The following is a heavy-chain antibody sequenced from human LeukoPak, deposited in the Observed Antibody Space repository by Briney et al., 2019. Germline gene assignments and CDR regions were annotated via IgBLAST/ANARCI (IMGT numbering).Heavy chain of an antibody. J-gene: IGHJ5*02. CDR2: ISSSSSYI. V-gene: IGHV3-21*01. Sequence: GGSLRLSCAASGFTFSSYSMNWVRQAPGKGLEWVSSISSSSSYIYYADSVKGRFTISRDNAKNSLYLQMNSLRAEDTAVYYCATDLSITDSRETWSQGTLVTVSS. CDR3: ATDLSITDSRET. D-gene: IGHD5-24*01. CDR1: GFTFSSYS.